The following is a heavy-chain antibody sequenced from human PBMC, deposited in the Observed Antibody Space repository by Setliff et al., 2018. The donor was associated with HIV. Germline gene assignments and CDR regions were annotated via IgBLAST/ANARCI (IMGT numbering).Heavy chain of an antibody. CDR1: GGTFSSYA. J-gene: IGHJ4*01. CDR3: ARGALLAVFDFDH. Sequence: ASVKVSCKASGGTFSSYAINRVRQAPGQGLEWMGWINVGKGDTKCSQELQDRITLTTDTSANTAYMELSSLRSDDTAVYFCARGALLAVFDFDHWGHGTLVTVSS. V-gene: IGHV1-3*01. D-gene: IGHD2-21*01. CDR2: INVGKGDT.